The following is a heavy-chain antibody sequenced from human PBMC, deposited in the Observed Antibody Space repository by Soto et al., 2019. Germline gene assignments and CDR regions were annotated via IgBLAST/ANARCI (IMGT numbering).Heavy chain of an antibody. V-gene: IGHV4-30-2*01. CDR3: ASMRGGHDSRGYDY. CDR1: GGSISSGGYS. CDR2: IYHSGST. Sequence: ASETLSLTCAVSGGSISSGGYSLSWIRQPPGKGLEWIGYIYHSGSTYYNPSLKSRVTISVDRSKNQFSLKLSSVTAADTAVYYCASMRGGHDSRGYDYWGQGTLVTVSS. J-gene: IGHJ4*02. D-gene: IGHD3-22*01.